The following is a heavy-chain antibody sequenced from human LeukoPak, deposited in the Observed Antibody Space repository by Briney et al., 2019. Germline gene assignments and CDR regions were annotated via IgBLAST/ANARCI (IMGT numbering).Heavy chain of an antibody. Sequence: GASVTVSCKASGYTFTSYGISWVRQAPGQGLEWMGWISAYNGNTNYAQKLQGRVTMTTDTSKSTSYMELRSLRSDDTAVYYCARVPSADILTGYYAYYYYYMDVWGKGTTVTVSS. CDR3: ARVPSADILTGYYAYYYYYMDV. J-gene: IGHJ6*03. CDR2: ISAYNGNT. D-gene: IGHD3-9*01. CDR1: GYTFTSYG. V-gene: IGHV1-18*01.